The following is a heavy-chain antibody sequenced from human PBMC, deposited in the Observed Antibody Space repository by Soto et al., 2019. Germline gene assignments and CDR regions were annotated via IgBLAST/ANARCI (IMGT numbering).Heavy chain of an antibody. CDR3: AREARYGLDV. V-gene: IGHV4-4*07. J-gene: IGHJ6*02. Sequence: SETLSLTCTVSGGSISSYYWSCIRQPAGKGLEWIGRIYSSGSTNYNPSLKSRVTMSVDTSKNQFSLKLSSVTPADPAVYYCAREARYGLDVWGQGTTVTVSS. CDR1: GGSISSYY. CDR2: IYSSGST.